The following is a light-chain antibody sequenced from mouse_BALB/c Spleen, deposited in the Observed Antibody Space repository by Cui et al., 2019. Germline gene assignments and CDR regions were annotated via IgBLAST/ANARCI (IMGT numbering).Light chain of an antibody. CDR3: QQWSGYPFT. Sequence: ENVLTQSPAIMAASLGQKVTMTCSASSSVSSSYLHWYQQKSGASPKPFIHRTANLASGVPARFSGSGSGTSYSLTISGVEAEDDATYYCQQWSGYPFTFGSGTKLEIK. CDR2: RTA. V-gene: IGKV4-58*01. J-gene: IGKJ4*01. CDR1: SSVSSSY.